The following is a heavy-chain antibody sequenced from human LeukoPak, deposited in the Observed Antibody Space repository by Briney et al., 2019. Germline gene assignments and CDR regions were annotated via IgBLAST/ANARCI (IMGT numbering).Heavy chain of an antibody. CDR1: GFTFSTYG. Sequence: GGSLRLSCAASGFTFSTYGMHWVRQAPGKGLEWVAVIWYDGSNKYYADSVKGRFTISRDNSKNTLYLQMNSLRAEDTAVYYCARDLPDYYDSSGLRNWGQGTLVTVSS. V-gene: IGHV3-33*01. J-gene: IGHJ4*02. CDR2: IWYDGSNK. CDR3: ARDLPDYYDSSGLRN. D-gene: IGHD3-22*01.